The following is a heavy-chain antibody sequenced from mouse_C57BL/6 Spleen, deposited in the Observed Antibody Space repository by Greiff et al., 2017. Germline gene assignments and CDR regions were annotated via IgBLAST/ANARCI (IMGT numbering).Heavy chain of an antibody. J-gene: IGHJ4*01. CDR1: GYTFTSYW. CDR2: IHPNSGST. V-gene: IGHV1-64*01. CDR3: ARGKDPDSSGYCAMDY. D-gene: IGHD3-2*02. Sequence: QVQLQQPGAELVKPGASVKLSCKASGYTFTSYWMHWVKQRPGQGLEWIGMIHPNSGSTNYNEKFKSKATLTVDKSSSTAYMQLRSLTSEDSAVYYCARGKDPDSSGYCAMDYWGQGTSVTVSS.